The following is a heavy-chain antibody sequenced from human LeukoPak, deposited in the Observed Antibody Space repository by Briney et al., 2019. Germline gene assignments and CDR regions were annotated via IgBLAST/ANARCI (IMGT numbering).Heavy chain of an antibody. CDR2: IRYDGSNK. D-gene: IGHD2-2*01. Sequence: PGGSLRLSCAASGFTFSSYGMHWVRQAPGKGVEGVAFIRYDGSNKYYAESVKGRFTISRDNSKNTLYLQMNSLRAEDTAVYYCAKASVEYQLLFFSWDVWGKGTTVTVSS. CDR3: AKASVEYQLLFFSWDV. V-gene: IGHV3-30*02. CDR1: GFTFSSYG. J-gene: IGHJ6*04.